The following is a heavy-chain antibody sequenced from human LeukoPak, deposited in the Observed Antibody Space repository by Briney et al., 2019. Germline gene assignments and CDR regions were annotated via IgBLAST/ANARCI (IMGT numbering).Heavy chain of an antibody. CDR3: ARVGPSYDFWSGYQNPNWFDP. CDR2: ISAYNGNT. D-gene: IGHD3-3*01. J-gene: IGHJ5*02. V-gene: IGHV1-18*01. Sequence: WASVKVSCKASGYTFTSYGISWVRQAPGQGLEWMGWISAYNGNTNYAQKLQGRVTMTTDTSTSTAYMELRSLRSDDTAVYYRARVGPSYDFWSGYQNPNWFDPWGQGTLVTVSS. CDR1: GYTFTSYG.